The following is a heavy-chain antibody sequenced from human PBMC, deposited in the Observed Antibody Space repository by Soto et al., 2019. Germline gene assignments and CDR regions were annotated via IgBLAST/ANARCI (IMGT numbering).Heavy chain of an antibody. J-gene: IGHJ6*02. Sequence: QVQLQQWGAGLLKPSETLSLTCAVYGGSFSGYYWSWIRQPPGKGLEWIGEINHSGSTNYNPSLKSRVTISVDTSKNHFSLKLSSVTAADTAVYYCARGYCSGGSCYSRGYSYGYYYYYGMDVWGQGTTVTVSS. CDR1: GGSFSGYY. D-gene: IGHD2-15*01. CDR3: ARGYCSGGSCYSRGYSYGYYYYYGMDV. V-gene: IGHV4-34*01. CDR2: INHSGST.